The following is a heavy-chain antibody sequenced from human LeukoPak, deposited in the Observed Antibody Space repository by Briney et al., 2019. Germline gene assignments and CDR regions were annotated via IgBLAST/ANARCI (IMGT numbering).Heavy chain of an antibody. Sequence: GGSLRLSCAASGFTFSSYGMSWVRQAPGKGLEWVSSIGGSGGSTYYADSVKGRFTISRDNSKNTLYLQMNSLRAEDTAVYYCAKVGIVATITYFDYWGQGTLVTVSS. V-gene: IGHV3-23*01. CDR1: GFTFSSYG. CDR2: IGGSGGST. J-gene: IGHJ4*02. CDR3: AKVGIVATITYFDY. D-gene: IGHD5-12*01.